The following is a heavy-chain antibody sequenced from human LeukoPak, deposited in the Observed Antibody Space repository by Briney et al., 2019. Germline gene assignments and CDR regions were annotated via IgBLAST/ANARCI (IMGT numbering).Heavy chain of an antibody. V-gene: IGHV3-30*18. J-gene: IGHJ3*02. Sequence: GRSLRLSCAASGFTFSSYGMHWFRQPPGRGLEWGAVISYDGSNKYYADSVRGRFTISKDISKNPLYLQMNSLRAEDTGVYYCAKNHDSNGYHTDDAFDIWGQGTMVTASS. CDR2: ISYDGSNK. CDR1: GFTFSSYG. D-gene: IGHD3-22*01. CDR3: AKNHDSNGYHTDDAFDI.